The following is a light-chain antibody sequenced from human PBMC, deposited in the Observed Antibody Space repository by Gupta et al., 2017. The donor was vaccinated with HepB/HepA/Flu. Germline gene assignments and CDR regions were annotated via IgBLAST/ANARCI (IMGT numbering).Light chain of an antibody. CDR2: EVN. Sequence: QSALTQPASVSGSPGPPPPIPCTGPSGDVGSYNLVSWYQNHPGKAPKPMIYEVNKRPSGVLDRVACSKSSTNASPTLAVLQAEEEGEDDCYCYAGTSTFCVFGGGTKVTVL. J-gene: IGLJ3*02. V-gene: IGLV2-23*02. CDR3: YCYAGTSTFCV. CDR1: SGDVGSYNL.